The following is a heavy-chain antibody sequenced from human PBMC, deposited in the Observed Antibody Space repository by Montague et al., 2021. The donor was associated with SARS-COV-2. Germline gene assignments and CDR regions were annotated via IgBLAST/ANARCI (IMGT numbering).Heavy chain of an antibody. J-gene: IGHJ4*02. CDR1: GDSVSSNSAA. Sequence: CAISGDSVSSNSAAWDWIKQSPSRGLEWLGRTYYRSKWYNDYAVSVKSRITINPDTSKNQFSLQLNSVTPEDTAVYYCARGSSGYYTPRPFDYWGQGTLVTVSS. V-gene: IGHV6-1*01. CDR3: ARGSSGYYTPRPFDY. D-gene: IGHD3-22*01. CDR2: TYYRSKWYN.